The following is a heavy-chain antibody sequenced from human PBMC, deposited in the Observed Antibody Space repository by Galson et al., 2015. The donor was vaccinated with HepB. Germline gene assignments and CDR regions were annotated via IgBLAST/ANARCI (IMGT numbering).Heavy chain of an antibody. CDR1: GFTFSNAW. CDR2: IKSKTDGGTT. J-gene: IGHJ4*02. D-gene: IGHD2-15*01. Sequence: SLRLSCAGSGFTFSNAWMNWVRQAPGKGLEWVGRIKSKTDGGTTDYAAFVKARFTISRDDSKNTLYLQMNSLRAEDTAIYYCAKGDRGYCSGVRCYPLVYSVQGALVTVSS. CDR3: AKGDRGYCSGVRCYPLVY. V-gene: IGHV3-15*01.